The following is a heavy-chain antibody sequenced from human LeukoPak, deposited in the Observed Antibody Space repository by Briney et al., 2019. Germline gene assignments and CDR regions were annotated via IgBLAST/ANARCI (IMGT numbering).Heavy chain of an antibody. Sequence: PETLSLTCTVSGGSISSSGYSWGWFRLPPGKGLEWIGSIYYSGNTYYNPSLKSRVTISVDTSKNQFFLKLSSVTAADTAVYYCARRGYYDSSGDYYDVSFDYWGQGTLVTVSS. CDR3: ARRGYYDSSGDYYDVSFDY. CDR2: IYYSGNT. V-gene: IGHV4-39*01. J-gene: IGHJ4*02. D-gene: IGHD3-22*01. CDR1: GGSISSSGYS.